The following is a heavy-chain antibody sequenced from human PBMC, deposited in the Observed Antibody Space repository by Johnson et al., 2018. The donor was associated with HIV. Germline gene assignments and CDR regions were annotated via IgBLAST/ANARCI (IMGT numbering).Heavy chain of an antibody. V-gene: IGHV3-30-3*01. J-gene: IGHJ3*02. CDR3: ARVISGWYQANAFDI. D-gene: IGHD6-19*01. CDR2: ISYDGSNK. Sequence: QVQLVESGGGLVQPGRSLRLSCAASGFTFDDYAMHWVRQAPGKGPEWVAVISYDGSNKYYAASVKGRFTISRATSKNTLYLQMNSLRAEDTAVYYCARVISGWYQANAFDIWGQGTMGTVSS. CDR1: GFTFDDYA.